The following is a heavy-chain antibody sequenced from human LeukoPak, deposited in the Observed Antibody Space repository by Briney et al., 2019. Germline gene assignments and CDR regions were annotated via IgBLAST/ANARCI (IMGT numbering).Heavy chain of an antibody. V-gene: IGHV4-61*01. Sequence: SETLSLTCTVSGGSVSSGSYYWSWIRQPPGKGLEWIGYIYYSGSTNYNPSLKSRVTISVDTSKNQFSLKLSSVTAADTAVYYCARDAPSSSHFDYWGQGTLVTVSS. CDR2: IYYSGST. D-gene: IGHD6-13*01. J-gene: IGHJ4*02. CDR3: ARDAPSSSHFDY. CDR1: GGSVSSGSYY.